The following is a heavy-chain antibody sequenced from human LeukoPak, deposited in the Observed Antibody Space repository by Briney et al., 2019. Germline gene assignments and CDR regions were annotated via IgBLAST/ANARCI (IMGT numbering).Heavy chain of an antibody. CDR2: IYPGDSDT. CDR3: ATYFAGAETFDI. V-gene: IGHV5-51*01. CDR1: GYNFNTYW. Sequence: GESLKISCKGSGYNFNTYWIGWVRQMPGKGLEWMGIIYPGDSDTRYSPSFQGQVTISADKSISSAYLQWSSLKASDTAMYYCATYFAGAETFDIWGQGTMVTVSS. J-gene: IGHJ3*02. D-gene: IGHD3-16*01.